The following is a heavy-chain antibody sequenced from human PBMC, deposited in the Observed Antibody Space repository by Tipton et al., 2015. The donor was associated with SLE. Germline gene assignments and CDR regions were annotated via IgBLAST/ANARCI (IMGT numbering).Heavy chain of an antibody. CDR2: VFSNGNT. D-gene: IGHD3-10*01. V-gene: IGHV3-66*01. J-gene: IGHJ3*02. Sequence: GSLRLSCAASGFNVGTNYMTWVRQAPGKGLEWVSIVFSNGNTYYADSVKGRFTISRDNSKNTLYLQMNSLTAEDTAVYHCARFLTYYGTGNAFDICGQGTMVTVSS. CDR1: GFNVGTNY. CDR3: ARFLTYYGTGNAFDI.